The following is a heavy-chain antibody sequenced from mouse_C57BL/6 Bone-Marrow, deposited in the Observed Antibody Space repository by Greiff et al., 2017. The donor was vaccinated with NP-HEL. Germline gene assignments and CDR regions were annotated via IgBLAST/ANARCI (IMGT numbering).Heavy chain of an antibody. J-gene: IGHJ3*01. Sequence: VQLQQSGAELVRPGASVTLSCKASGYTFTDYEMHWVKQTPVHGLEWIGAIDPETGGTAYNQKFKGKAILTADKSSSTAYMELRSLTSEDSAVYDCTKTGTSSWFAYWGQGTLVTVSA. CDR3: TKTGTSSWFAY. CDR1: GYTFTDYE. V-gene: IGHV1-15*01. D-gene: IGHD4-1*01. CDR2: IDPETGGT.